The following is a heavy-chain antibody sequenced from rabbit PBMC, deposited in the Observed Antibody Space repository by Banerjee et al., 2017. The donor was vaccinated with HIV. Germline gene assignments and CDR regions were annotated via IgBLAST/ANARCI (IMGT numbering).Heavy chain of an antibody. CDR3: VRDINTSFKL. D-gene: IGHD1-1*01. V-gene: IGHV1S45*01. CDR1: GFTLSSSYY. CDR2: IVAGSSETT. J-gene: IGHJ4*01. Sequence: QEQLVESGGGLVQPEGSLTLTCKASGFTLSSSYYMCWVRQAPGKGLEWIGCIVAGSSETTWYASWVNGRFTISKTSSTTVTLQMTSLTDADTATYFCVRDINTSFKLWGPGTLVTVS.